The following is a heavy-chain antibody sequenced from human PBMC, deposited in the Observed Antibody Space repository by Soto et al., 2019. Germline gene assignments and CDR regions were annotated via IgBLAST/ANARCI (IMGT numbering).Heavy chain of an antibody. CDR1: EFTFKNYA. Sequence: VQLLESGGGLVHPGGSLRLSCAASEFTFKNYAMTWVRQAPGKGLEWVSLITGSDGRTYYADSVKGRFTISRDNSKNTLFLQNDSLRTEDTALYYCAKADYDSTFFTSSLDNWGQGTLVTLSS. CDR2: ITGSDGRT. D-gene: IGHD3-22*01. J-gene: IGHJ4*01. V-gene: IGHV3-23*01. CDR3: AKADYDSTFFTSSLDN.